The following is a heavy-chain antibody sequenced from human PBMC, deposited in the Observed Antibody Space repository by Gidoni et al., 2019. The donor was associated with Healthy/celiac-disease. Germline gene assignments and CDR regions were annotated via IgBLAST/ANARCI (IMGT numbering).Heavy chain of an antibody. V-gene: IGHV3-7*01. CDR2: IKQDGSEK. D-gene: IGHD1-20*01. J-gene: IGHJ6*02. CDR1: GFTFSSYW. Sequence: EVQLVESGGGLVQPGGSLRLSCAASGFTFSSYWMSWVRQAPGKGLEWVANIKQDGSEKYYVDSVKGRFTISRDNAKNSLYLQMNSLRAEDTAVYYCARDRSANWNDVLSRKDYYYYYGMDVWGQGTTVTVSS. CDR3: ARDRSANWNDVLSRKDYYYYYGMDV.